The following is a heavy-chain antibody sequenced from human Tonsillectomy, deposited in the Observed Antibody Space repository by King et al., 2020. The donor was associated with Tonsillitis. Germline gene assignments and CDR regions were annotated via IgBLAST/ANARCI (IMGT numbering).Heavy chain of an antibody. J-gene: IGHJ4*02. CDR2: ISGYNGNT. CDR3: ARAIHLDLHISTGPLDY. D-gene: IGHD1-1*01. CDR1: GYSFNTYI. V-gene: IGHV1-18*01. Sequence: VQLVQSGAEVKKPGASVKVSCKASGYSFNTYIITWVRQAPGQGLEWMGWISGYNGNTYYAQSVQDRVTMTADTSTRAAYMELRGLRSDDTAVYYCARAIHLDLHISTGPLDYWGQGTLVTVSS.